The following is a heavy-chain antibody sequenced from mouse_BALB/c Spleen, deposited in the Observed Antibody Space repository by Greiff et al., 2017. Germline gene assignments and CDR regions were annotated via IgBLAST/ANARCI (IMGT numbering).Heavy chain of an antibody. D-gene: IGHD2-4*01. V-gene: IGHV14-3*02. CDR1: GFNINDTY. CDR2: IDPANGNT. J-gene: IGHJ3*01. Sequence: DVQLQESGAELVKPGASVTLSCTASGFNINDTYMHWVKQRPEQGLAWIGRIDPANGNTKYDPKFQGKATITADTSSNTAYLQLSSLTSEDTAVYYCAREGPYYDMDYWGQGTLVTVSA. CDR3: AREGPYYDMDY.